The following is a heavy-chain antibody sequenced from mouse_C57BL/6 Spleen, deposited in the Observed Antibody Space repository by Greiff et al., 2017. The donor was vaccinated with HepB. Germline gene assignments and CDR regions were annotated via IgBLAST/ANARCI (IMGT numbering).Heavy chain of an antibody. CDR2: IDPSDSYT. CDR3: ARSGTSGSFDY. Sequence: QVQLKQSGAELVKPGASVKLSCKASGYTFTSYWMQWVKQRPGQGLEWIGEIDPSDSYTNYNQKFKGKATLTVDTSSSTAYMQLSSLTSEDSAVYYCARSGTSGSFDYWGQGTTLTVSS. J-gene: IGHJ2*01. D-gene: IGHD1-1*01. CDR1: GYTFTSYW. V-gene: IGHV1-50*01.